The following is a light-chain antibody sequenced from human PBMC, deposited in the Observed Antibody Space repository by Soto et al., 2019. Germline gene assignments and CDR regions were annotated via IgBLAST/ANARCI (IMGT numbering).Light chain of an antibody. V-gene: IGLV2-14*01. J-gene: IGLJ1*01. CDR3: SSYTNTMTLIV. CDR1: TSDVATYRY. CDR2: EVT. Sequence: QSVLTQPASVSGSPGQSITISCTGSTSDVATYRYVSWYQQYPGKAPKLLISEVTHRPSGISDRFSGSKSGNTASLTISGLQAEDEADYYCSSYTNTMTLIVFXTGTKVTVL.